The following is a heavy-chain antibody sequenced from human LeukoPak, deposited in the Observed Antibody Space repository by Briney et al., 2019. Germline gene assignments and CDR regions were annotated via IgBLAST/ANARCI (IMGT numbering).Heavy chain of an antibody. V-gene: IGHV3-53*04. CDR1: GFAISSNY. D-gene: IGHD3-16*01. Sequence: GGSLRLSCAASGFAISSNYMSWVRQAPGKGLEWVSVIYSGGSTYYADSVKGRFTISRHNSKNTLYLQMNSLRAEDTAVYYCARGLGDEYDYWGQGTLVTVSS. J-gene: IGHJ4*02. CDR2: IYSGGST. CDR3: ARGLGDEYDY.